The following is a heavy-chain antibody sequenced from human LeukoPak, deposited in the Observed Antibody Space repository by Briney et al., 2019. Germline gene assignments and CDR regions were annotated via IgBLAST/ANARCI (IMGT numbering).Heavy chain of an antibody. CDR2: MNPNSGNT. Sequence: ASVTVSCKASGYTFTSYDINWVRQATGQGLEWMGWMNPNSGNTGYAQKFQGRVTITRNTSISTAYMELSSLRSEDTAVYYCARGPYYYGSGKDYYYYYYMDVWGKGTTVTVSS. D-gene: IGHD3-10*01. CDR3: ARGPYYYGSGKDYYYYYYMDV. J-gene: IGHJ6*03. V-gene: IGHV1-8*03. CDR1: GYTFTSYD.